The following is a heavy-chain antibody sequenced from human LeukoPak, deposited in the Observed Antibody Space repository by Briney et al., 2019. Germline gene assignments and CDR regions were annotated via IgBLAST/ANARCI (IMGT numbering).Heavy chain of an antibody. J-gene: IGHJ3*02. CDR2: ISSGSSTI. CDR3: GTEYRSSSGRAFDI. D-gene: IGHD6-6*01. CDR1: GFTFSTYT. V-gene: IGHV3-48*01. Sequence: GSLRLSCAAPGFTFSTYTMNWVRQAPGKGLEWVSYISSGSSTIYYADSVEGRFTISRDNAKNSLYLQMNSLRAEDTAVYYCGTEYRSSSGRAFDIWGQGTMVIVSS.